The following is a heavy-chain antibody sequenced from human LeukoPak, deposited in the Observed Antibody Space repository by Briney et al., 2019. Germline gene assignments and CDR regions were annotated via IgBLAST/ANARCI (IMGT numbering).Heavy chain of an antibody. CDR2: ISSNGGST. V-gene: IGHV3-64*01. D-gene: IGHD2-15*01. Sequence: GGSLRLSCAASGFTLSSNAMHRVRQAPGKGLEYVSAISSNGGSTYYANSVKGRFTISRDNSKNTLYLQMGSLRAEDTAVYYCARMGGYCSGGTCYSPYSYYMDVWGKGTTVTVSS. CDR3: ARMGGYCSGGTCYSPYSYYMDV. CDR1: GFTLSSNA. J-gene: IGHJ6*03.